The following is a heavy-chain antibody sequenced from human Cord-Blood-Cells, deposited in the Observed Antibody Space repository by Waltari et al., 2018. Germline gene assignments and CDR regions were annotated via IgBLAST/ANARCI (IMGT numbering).Heavy chain of an antibody. Sequence: QVQLQQWGAGLLKPSETLSLTCAVYGGSFSGYYWSWIRQPPGKGLEWIGEINHSRSTNYNPSLKSRVTISVDTSKNQFSLKLSSVTAADTAVYYCARRYYYDSSGYSNLFDIWGQGTMVTVSS. CDR1: GGSFSGYY. V-gene: IGHV4-34*01. J-gene: IGHJ3*02. D-gene: IGHD3-22*01. CDR2: INHSRST. CDR3: ARRYYYDSSGYSNLFDI.